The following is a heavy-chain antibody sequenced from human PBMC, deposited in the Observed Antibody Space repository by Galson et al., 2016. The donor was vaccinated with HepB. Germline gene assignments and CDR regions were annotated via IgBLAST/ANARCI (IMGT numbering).Heavy chain of an antibody. CDR1: GGSISRYY. J-gene: IGHJ6*02. CDR3: ARLGLADYHYYAMDV. D-gene: IGHD6-19*01. CDR2: ISYSGTT. Sequence: ETLSLTCTVSGGSISRYYWTWIRQPPGKGLEWIGFISYSGTTNYKPSLKSRVTISVDTSKNQFSLRLSSVTAADTALYYCARLGLADYHYYAMDVWGQGTTVTVSS. V-gene: IGHV4-59*01.